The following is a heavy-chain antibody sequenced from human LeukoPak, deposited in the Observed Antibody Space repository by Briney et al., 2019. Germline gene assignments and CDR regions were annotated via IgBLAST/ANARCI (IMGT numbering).Heavy chain of an antibody. CDR3: ARSWGRYNFESFHYYGVDV. J-gene: IGHJ6*02. CDR1: GGSIRSSSYY. CDR2: IYYTEST. D-gene: IGHD1-1*01. Sequence: SETLPLTCTVSGGSIRSSSYYWDWIRRPPGKGLEWIGSIYYTESTYYNPSLKSRVTISLDTSKSQFSLRLTSVTAADTAVYYCARSWGRYNFESFHYYGVDVWGQGTTVTVSS. V-gene: IGHV4-39*07.